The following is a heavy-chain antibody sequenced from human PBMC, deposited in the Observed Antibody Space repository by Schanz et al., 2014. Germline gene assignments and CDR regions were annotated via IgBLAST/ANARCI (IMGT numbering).Heavy chain of an antibody. CDR2: ISNDGSIK. D-gene: IGHD5-12*01. CDR3: ASPSGYSDYGTYFDF. J-gene: IGHJ4*02. V-gene: IGHV3-30-3*01. CDR1: GFTFSSYA. Sequence: QVQLLQFGGGVVQPGRSLRLSCAASGFTFSSYAMHWVRQAPGKGLEWVALISNDGSIKYYADSVEGRFTISRDNSRNTLYLQMNGLRAEDTAVYYCASPSGYSDYGTYFDFWGQGTLVTVAS.